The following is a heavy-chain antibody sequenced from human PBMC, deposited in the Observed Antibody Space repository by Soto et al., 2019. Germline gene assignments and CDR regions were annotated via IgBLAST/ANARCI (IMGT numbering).Heavy chain of an antibody. D-gene: IGHD6-13*01. CDR2: IRSKAYGGTT. J-gene: IGHJ4*02. CDR1: GFTFGDYA. CDR3: TRRLYSSSWYVYFDY. V-gene: IGHV3-49*03. Sequence: PGGSLRLSCTASGFTFGDYAMSWFRQAPGKGLEWVGFIRSKAYGGTTEYAASVKGRFTISRDDSKSIAYLQMNSLKTEDTAVYYCTRRLYSSSWYVYFDYWGQGTLVTVSS.